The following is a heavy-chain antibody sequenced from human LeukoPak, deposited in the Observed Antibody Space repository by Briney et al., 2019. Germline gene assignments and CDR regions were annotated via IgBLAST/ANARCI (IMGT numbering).Heavy chain of an antibody. V-gene: IGHV4-4*07. J-gene: IGHJ4*02. D-gene: IGHD6-19*01. Sequence: SETLSLTCTVSGDSISSYYWSWIRQPAGKGLEWIGRMYVSGSTNYNPSLKSRVIISADTSMDQFSLKLTSVSPADTAVYYCARISARRLGFFDLWGQGTLVTVSS. CDR2: MYVSGST. CDR1: GDSISSYY. CDR3: ARISARRLGFFDL.